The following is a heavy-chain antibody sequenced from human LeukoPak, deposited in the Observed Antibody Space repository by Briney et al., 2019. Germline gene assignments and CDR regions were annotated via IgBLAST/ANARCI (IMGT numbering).Heavy chain of an antibody. Sequence: SETLSLTCAVYGGSFSVYFWSWIRQPPGKGLEWIGEINHSGITNYNPSLKSRVTISVDTSKNQFSLKLSSVTAADTAVYYCARGVGFVKIDYWGQGTLVTVSS. J-gene: IGHJ4*02. CDR1: GGSFSVYF. V-gene: IGHV4-34*01. CDR2: INHSGIT. CDR3: ARGVGFVKIDY. D-gene: IGHD3-10*01.